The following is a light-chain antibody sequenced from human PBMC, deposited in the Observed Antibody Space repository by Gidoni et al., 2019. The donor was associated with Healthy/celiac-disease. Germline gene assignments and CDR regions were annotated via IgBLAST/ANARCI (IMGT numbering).Light chain of an antibody. CDR3: QQYNNWPPTWT. Sequence: ELVMTQSPATLSVSPGERATLSCRASQCVSSNLAWYQQQPGQAPRLLIYGASTRATGIPARFSGSGSGTEFTLTISSLQSEDFAVYYCQQYNNWPPTWTFGQGTKVEIK. CDR2: GAS. V-gene: IGKV3-15*01. J-gene: IGKJ1*01. CDR1: QCVSSN.